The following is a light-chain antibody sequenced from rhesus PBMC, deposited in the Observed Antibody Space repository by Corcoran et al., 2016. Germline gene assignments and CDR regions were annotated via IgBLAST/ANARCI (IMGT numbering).Light chain of an antibody. CDR3: QQYYSSPYS. Sequence: DIVMTQSPDSLAVSLGERVTINCKSSQSLLYSSNNKNYLAWYQQKPGQAPKLLIYWASTRESGVPNRFRGSGSGTDVTLTISGLQAEDVAVYYCQQYYSSPYSFGQGTKVEIK. CDR2: WAS. CDR1: QSLLYSSNNKNY. V-gene: IGKV4-1*01. J-gene: IGKJ2*01.